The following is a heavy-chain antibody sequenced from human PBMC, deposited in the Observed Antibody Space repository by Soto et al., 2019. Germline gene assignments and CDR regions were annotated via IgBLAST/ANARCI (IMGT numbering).Heavy chain of an antibody. D-gene: IGHD5-12*01. J-gene: IGHJ2*01. CDR3: ARGNHRWLQLWYFDL. V-gene: IGHV1-69*12. CDR2: IIPIFGTA. CDR1: GGTFSSYT. Sequence: QVQLVQSGAEVKKPGSSVTVSCKASGGTFSSYTISWVRQAPGQGLEWMGGIIPIFGTANYAQNFQGSVTITADESTSTASMELSSLRSEDTAVYYCARGNHRWLQLWYFDLWRRGTLVTVSS.